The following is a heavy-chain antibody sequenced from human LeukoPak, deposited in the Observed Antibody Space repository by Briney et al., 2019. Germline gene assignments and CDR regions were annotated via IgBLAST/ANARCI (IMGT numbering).Heavy chain of an antibody. J-gene: IGHJ4*02. CDR3: GRGRKYTSGYRVTELGSGYSDY. CDR1: GGSFSNYY. CDR2: IYTSGST. D-gene: IGHD5-18*01. Sequence: SETLSLTCAVHGGSFSNYYWRWIRQPAGKGLEWIGRIYTSGSTNYNPSLTSRVSMSVNRSKNQFSLRLSSVTAADRAGYYFGRGRKYTSGYRVTELGSGYSDYWGQGTLVTVSS. V-gene: IGHV4-59*10.